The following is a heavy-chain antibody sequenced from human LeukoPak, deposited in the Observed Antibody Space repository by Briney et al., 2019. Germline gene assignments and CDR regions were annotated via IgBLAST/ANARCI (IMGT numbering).Heavy chain of an antibody. CDR3: AGGFVEMATISGRYFDL. J-gene: IGHJ2*01. D-gene: IGHD5-24*01. CDR1: GGTFNSYA. CDR2: IIPIFGTA. V-gene: IGHV1-69*05. Sequence: SVKVSCKASGGTFNSYAISWVRQAPGQGPEWMGGIIPIFGTANYAQKFQGRVTITTDESTSTAYMELSSLRSEDTAVYYCAGGFVEMATISGRYFDLWGRGTLVTVSS.